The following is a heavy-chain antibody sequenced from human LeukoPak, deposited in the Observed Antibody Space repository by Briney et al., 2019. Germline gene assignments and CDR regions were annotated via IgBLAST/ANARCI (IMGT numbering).Heavy chain of an antibody. Sequence: VASVKVSCKASGYTFTSYYMHWVRQAPGQGLEWMGWISAYNGNTNYAQKLQGRVTMTTDTSTSTAYMELRSLRSDDTAVYYCARALRFLEWLSNLGYWGQGTLVTVSS. CDR1: GYTFTSYY. V-gene: IGHV1-18*04. J-gene: IGHJ4*02. CDR2: ISAYNGNT. CDR3: ARALRFLEWLSNLGY. D-gene: IGHD3-3*01.